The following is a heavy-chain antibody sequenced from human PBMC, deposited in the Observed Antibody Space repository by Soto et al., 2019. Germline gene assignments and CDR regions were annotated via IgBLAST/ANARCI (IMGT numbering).Heavy chain of an antibody. Sequence: QLQLQESGPGLVRPSGTLSLTCAVSGGFTSTNNWWSWVRQPPGKGPEWIGDAYHSGSTEYNPSLKSRVSISVDKSKNQTPLKLTPATAPDTAGYYCAKSPPSSYYGGSGAFEYRGQGTLVTVSS. CDR3: AKSPPSSYYGGSGAFEY. D-gene: IGHD3-10*01. J-gene: IGHJ4*02. CDR1: GGFTSTNNW. V-gene: IGHV4-4*02. CDR2: AYHSGST.